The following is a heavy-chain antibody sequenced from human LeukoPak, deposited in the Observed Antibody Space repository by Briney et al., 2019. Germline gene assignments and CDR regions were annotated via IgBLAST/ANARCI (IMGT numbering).Heavy chain of an antibody. D-gene: IGHD6-19*01. Sequence: GESLKISCKGSGYSFISYWIGWVRQMPGKGLEWMGIFYPGDSDTTYSPSFQGLVTISADKSISTAYLQWCSLKVSDTAMYYCARLKVAAVAGERLYYFDSWGQGTLVTVSS. CDR2: FYPGDSDT. CDR3: ARLKVAAVAGERLYYFDS. V-gene: IGHV5-51*01. CDR1: GYSFISYW. J-gene: IGHJ4*02.